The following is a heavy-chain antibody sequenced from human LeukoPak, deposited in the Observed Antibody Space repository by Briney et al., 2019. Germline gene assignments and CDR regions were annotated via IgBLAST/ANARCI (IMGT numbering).Heavy chain of an antibody. CDR3: ARFALSHCGGDCYQSPLDAFDI. D-gene: IGHD2-21*01. V-gene: IGHV4-34*01. CDR1: AGSSSGYY. J-gene: IGHJ3*02. CDR2: IHNSGSN. Sequence: SQTLSPTSALFAGSSSGYYCSWDRQPPKDGMEWIGAIHNSGSNNYHPTLRTRATIPVDTSKTQLSLNLSAVTAADTAVYYCARFALSHCGGDCYQSPLDAFDIWGQGTMVTVSS.